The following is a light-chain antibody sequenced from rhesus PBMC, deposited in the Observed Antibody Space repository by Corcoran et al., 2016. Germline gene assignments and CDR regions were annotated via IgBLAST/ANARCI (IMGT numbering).Light chain of an antibody. V-gene: IGKV1-43*01. CDR2: AAS. CDR3: LQHNSNPPT. J-gene: IGKJ1*01. Sequence: DIQMTQSPSSLSASAGDTVTITCRASQGISTYLNWYQQKPGKAPKRLIYAASSLESGVTSRFSGSGSGTEFTLTISSLQPEDFATYYCLQHNSNPPTFDQGTKVEIK. CDR1: QGISTY.